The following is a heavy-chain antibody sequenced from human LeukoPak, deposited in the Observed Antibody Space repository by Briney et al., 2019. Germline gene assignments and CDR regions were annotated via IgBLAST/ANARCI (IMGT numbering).Heavy chain of an antibody. CDR1: GFTFSGSA. V-gene: IGHV3-73*01. CDR2: IRSKANSYAT. J-gene: IGHJ4*02. D-gene: IGHD4-17*01. CDR3: TRRNYGDLGAGDY. Sequence: PGGSLRLSCAASGFTFSGSAMHWVRQASGKGLEWVGRIRSKANSYATAYAASVKGRLIVPRDDSRNTAYLQMSSLKPEDTAVYYCTRRNYGDLGAGDYWGQGTLVTVSS.